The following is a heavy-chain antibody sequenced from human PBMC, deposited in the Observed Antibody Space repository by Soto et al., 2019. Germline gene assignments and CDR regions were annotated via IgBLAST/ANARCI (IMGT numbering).Heavy chain of an antibody. D-gene: IGHD3-16*01. CDR2: IYYSGST. V-gene: IGHV4-31*03. CDR1: VGYISSGGYY. CDR3: ARDQRAWGGMDV. J-gene: IGHJ6*02. Sequence: SETLSLTCTVSVGYISSGGYYWSWIRQHPGKGLEWIGYIYYSGSTYYNPSLKSRVTISVDTSKNQFSLKLSSVTAADTAVYYCARDQRAWGGMDVWGQGTTVTVSS.